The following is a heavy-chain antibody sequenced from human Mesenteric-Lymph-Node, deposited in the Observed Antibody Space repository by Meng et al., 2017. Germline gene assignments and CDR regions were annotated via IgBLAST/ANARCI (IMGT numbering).Heavy chain of an antibody. D-gene: IGHD5-18*01. J-gene: IGHJ4*02. CDR3: ARVKRQLWLHYFDY. CDR2: INHSGST. Sequence: QVRLQHWGAGLFKPSETLSLTCAVYGGSFSGYYWSWIRQPPGKGLEWIGEINHSGSTNYNPSLKSRVTISVDTSKNQFSLKLSSVTAADTAVYYCARVKRQLWLHYFDYWGQGTLVTVSS. CDR1: GGSFSGYY. V-gene: IGHV4-34*01.